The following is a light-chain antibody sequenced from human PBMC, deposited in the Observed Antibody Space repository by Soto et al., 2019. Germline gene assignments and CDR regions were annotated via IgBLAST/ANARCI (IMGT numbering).Light chain of an antibody. J-gene: IGLJ1*01. V-gene: IGLV2-14*01. CDR2: DVS. CDR1: SSDVGGYNY. CDR3: SSYTSSSTLTSYV. Sequence: QSVLTQPASVSGSPGQSITISCTGTSSDVGGYNYVSWYQQHPGKAPKLMIYDVSNRPSGVSNRFSGSKSGNTASLTISGLQAEDDADYYCSSYTSSSTLTSYVSGTGTKVTDL.